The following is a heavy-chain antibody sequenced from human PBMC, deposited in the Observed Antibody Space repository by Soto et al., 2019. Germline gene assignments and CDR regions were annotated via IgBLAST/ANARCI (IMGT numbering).Heavy chain of an antibody. D-gene: IGHD1-26*01. J-gene: IGHJ4*02. CDR3: AKKSGVGATWYFDY. V-gene: IGHV3-23*01. Sequence: GGSLRLSCAASGFTFSNYGMSWVRKAPGKGLEWVSALPEIGTNTYYADSVKGRFTISRDNSKNTLFLQINNLRAGDTAVYYCAKKSGVGATWYFDYWGQGTLVTVSS. CDR1: GFTFSNYG. CDR2: LPEIGTNT.